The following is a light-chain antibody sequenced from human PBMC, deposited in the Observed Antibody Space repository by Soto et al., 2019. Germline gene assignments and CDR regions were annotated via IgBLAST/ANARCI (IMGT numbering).Light chain of an antibody. CDR3: QHRSNLLWT. J-gene: IGKJ1*01. CDR1: QSIGSY. Sequence: EIVLTQSPATLSLSPGERATLSCRASQSIGSYLGWYQQKPGQAPRLLIYDVSNRATGIPARFSGSGSGTDFSLTISSLEPEDFAVYYCQHRSNLLWTFGQGTKVEIK. CDR2: DVS. V-gene: IGKV3-11*01.